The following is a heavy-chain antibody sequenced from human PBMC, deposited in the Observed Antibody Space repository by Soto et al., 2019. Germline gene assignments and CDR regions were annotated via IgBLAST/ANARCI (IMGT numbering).Heavy chain of an antibody. CDR1: GGSFSGYY. CDR2: INHSGST. Sequence: KPSETLSLTCAVYGGSFSGYYWSWIRQPPGKGLEWIGEINHSGSTNYNPSLKSRVTISVDTSKNQFSLKLSSVTAADTAVYYCARWPSTMVRGVRNYFDYWGQGTLVTVSS. J-gene: IGHJ4*02. V-gene: IGHV4-34*01. D-gene: IGHD3-10*01. CDR3: ARWPSTMVRGVRNYFDY.